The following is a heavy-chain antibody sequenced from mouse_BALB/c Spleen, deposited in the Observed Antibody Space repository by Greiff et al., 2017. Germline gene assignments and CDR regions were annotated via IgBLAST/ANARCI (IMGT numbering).Heavy chain of an antibody. J-gene: IGHJ2*01. V-gene: IGHV1-54*01. CDR3: ARSGGNYVFDY. D-gene: IGHD2-1*01. CDR1: GYAFTNYL. Sequence: VQLQQSGAELVRPGTSVKVSCKASGYAFTNYLIEWVKQRPGQGLEWIGVINPGSGGTNYNEKFKGKATLTADKSSSTAYMQLSSLTSDDSAVYFCARSGGNYVFDYWGQGTTLTVSS. CDR2: INPGSGGT.